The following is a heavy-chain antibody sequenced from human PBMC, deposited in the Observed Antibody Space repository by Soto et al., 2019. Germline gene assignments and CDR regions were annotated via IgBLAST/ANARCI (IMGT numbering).Heavy chain of an antibody. J-gene: IGHJ4*02. CDR1: GFTFSGSA. Sequence: GGSLRLYCAASGFTFSGSAMHWVRQASGKGLEGVGRIRDKANSYATAYTASVKGRFTISRDDSKNTAYLQMNILKTEDTAVYYCTRLYCGGDCDFDSWGQGT. D-gene: IGHD2-21*02. CDR3: TRLYCGGDCDFDS. V-gene: IGHV3-73*01. CDR2: IRDKANSYAT.